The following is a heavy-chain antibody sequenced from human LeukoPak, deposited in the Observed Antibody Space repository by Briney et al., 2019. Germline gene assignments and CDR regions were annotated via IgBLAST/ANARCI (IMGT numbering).Heavy chain of an antibody. D-gene: IGHD4/OR15-4a*01. Sequence: GGSLRLSCEASGFTFRSYAMAWVRQAPGKGLEWVSFIYSGSTHYSDSVKGRFTISRDNSKNTLYLQMNSLRAEDTAVYYCARRAGAYSHPYDYWGQGTLVTVSS. V-gene: IGHV3-53*01. CDR2: IYSGST. CDR1: GFTFRSYA. CDR3: ARRAGAYSHPYDY. J-gene: IGHJ4*02.